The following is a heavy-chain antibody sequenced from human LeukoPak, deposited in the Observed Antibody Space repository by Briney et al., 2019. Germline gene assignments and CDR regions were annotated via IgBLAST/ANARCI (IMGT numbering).Heavy chain of an antibody. V-gene: IGHV3-30-3*01. CDR3: ARDWARGIAKDY. D-gene: IGHD2-21*01. J-gene: IGHJ4*02. CDR2: ISYDGSNK. CDR1: GFTFSSYA. Sequence: GGSLRLSCAASGFTFSSYAMHWVRQAPGKGLEWVAVISYDGSNKYYADSVKGRFTISRDNSKNTLYLQMNSLRAEDTAVYYCARDWARGIAKDYWGQGTLVTVSS.